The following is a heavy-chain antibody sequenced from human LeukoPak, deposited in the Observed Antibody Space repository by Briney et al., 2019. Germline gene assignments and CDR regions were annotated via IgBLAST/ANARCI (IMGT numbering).Heavy chain of an antibody. D-gene: IGHD3-10*01. CDR1: GFTFSNHA. J-gene: IGHJ4*02. V-gene: IGHV3-30*18. CDR3: AKGLDYYGSGSYYGVTPGFDS. CDR2: ISYDGSKK. Sequence: GRSLRLSCAASGFTFSNHAMHWVRQSPGKGLEWVAVISYDGSKKYYADFVKGRFTISRDNSKNTLYLHMSSLRPEDTAVYYCAKGLDYYGSGSYYGVTPGFDSWGQGTLVTISS.